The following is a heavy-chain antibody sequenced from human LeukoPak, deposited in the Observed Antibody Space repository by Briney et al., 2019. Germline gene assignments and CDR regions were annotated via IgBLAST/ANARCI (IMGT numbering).Heavy chain of an antibody. V-gene: IGHV3-53*01. CDR3: AKTAYTGISYYYYMDV. D-gene: IGHD3-16*01. CDR1: GFTVSSNY. Sequence: GGSLRLSCAASGFTVSSNYMSWVRQAPGKGLEWVSVIYSGGSTYYADSVKGRFTISRDNSKNTLYLQMNSLRAEDTAVYYCAKTAYTGISYYYYMDVWGKGTTVTVSS. J-gene: IGHJ6*03. CDR2: IYSGGST.